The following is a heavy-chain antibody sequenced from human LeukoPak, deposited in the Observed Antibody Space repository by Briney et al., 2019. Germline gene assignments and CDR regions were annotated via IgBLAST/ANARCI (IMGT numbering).Heavy chain of an antibody. CDR3: ARDYYGSGSYDY. CDR1: GGSISSYY. J-gene: IGHJ4*02. D-gene: IGHD3-10*01. CDR2: IYYSGST. V-gene: IGHV4-59*01. Sequence: SETLSLTCTVSGGSISSYYWSWIRQPPGKGLERIGYIYYSGSTNYNPSLKSRVTISVDTSKNQFSLKLSSVTAADTAVYYCARDYYGSGSYDYWGQGTLVTVSS.